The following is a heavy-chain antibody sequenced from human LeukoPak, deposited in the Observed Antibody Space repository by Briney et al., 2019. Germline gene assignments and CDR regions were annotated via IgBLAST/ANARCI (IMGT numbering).Heavy chain of an antibody. J-gene: IGHJ5*02. D-gene: IGHD6-13*01. CDR1: GYTFTSYD. CDR2: MNPNSGNT. Sequence: ASVKVSCKASGYTFTSYDINWVRQATGQGLEWMGWMNPNSGNTGYAQKFQGRVTITRNTSISTAYMELSSLRSEDTAVYYCSRGLYSSQLSFDPWGQGTLVTVSS. CDR3: SRGLYSSQLSFDP. V-gene: IGHV1-8*01.